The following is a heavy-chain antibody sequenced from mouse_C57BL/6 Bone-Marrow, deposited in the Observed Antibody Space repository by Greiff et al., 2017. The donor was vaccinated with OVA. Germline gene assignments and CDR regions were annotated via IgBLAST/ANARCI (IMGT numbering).Heavy chain of an antibody. CDR3: ARYCDCLAWFAY. CDR2: IYPGSGST. Sequence: VQLQQPGAELVKPGASVKMSCKASGYTFTSYWITWVKQRPGQGLEWIGDIYPGSGSTNSNEKFKSKATLTVDTSSSTAYLQLSSLTSEDSSVYYCARYCDCLAWFAYWGQGTLVTVSA. D-gene: IGHD2-13*01. V-gene: IGHV1-55*01. J-gene: IGHJ3*01. CDR1: GYTFTSYW.